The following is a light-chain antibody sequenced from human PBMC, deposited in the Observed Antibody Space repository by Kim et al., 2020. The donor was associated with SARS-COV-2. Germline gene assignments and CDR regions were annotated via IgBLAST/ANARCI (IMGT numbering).Light chain of an antibody. CDR1: NIGSKS. CDR2: YDS. V-gene: IGLV3-21*04. CDR3: QVWDSSSWV. J-gene: IGLJ3*02. Sequence: VAPGKTARITCGGNNIGSKSVHWYQQKPGQAPVLGIYYDSDRPSGIPERFSGSNSGNTATLTISRVEAGDEADYYCQVWDSSSWVFGGGTQLTVL.